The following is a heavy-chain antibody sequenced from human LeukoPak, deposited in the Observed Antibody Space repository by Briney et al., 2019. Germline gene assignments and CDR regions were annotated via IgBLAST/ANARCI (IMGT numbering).Heavy chain of an antibody. D-gene: IGHD3-22*01. CDR3: ARRSDNDDSSVGYFDY. CDR1: GGSISSSSYY. Sequence: SESLSLTCTVSGGSISSSSYYWGWIRQPPGKGLEWIGSIYYSGSTYYNPSLKSRVTISVDTSKNQFSLKLSSVTAADTAVYYCARRSDNDDSSVGYFDYWGQGTLVTVSS. J-gene: IGHJ4*02. V-gene: IGHV4-39*01. CDR2: IYYSGST.